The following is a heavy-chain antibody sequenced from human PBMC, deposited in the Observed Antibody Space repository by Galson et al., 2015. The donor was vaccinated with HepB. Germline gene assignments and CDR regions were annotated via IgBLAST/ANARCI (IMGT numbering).Heavy chain of an antibody. V-gene: IGHV3-21*01. J-gene: IGHJ4*02. Sequence: SLRLSCAASGFTFSSYSMNWVRQAPGKGLEWVSSISSSSSYIYYADSVKGRFTISRDNAKNSPYLQMNSLRAEDTAVYYCARDVDSITGTTSTHTTDYWGQGTLVTVSS. D-gene: IGHD1-7*01. CDR3: ARDVDSITGTTSTHTTDY. CDR2: ISSSSSYI. CDR1: GFTFSSYS.